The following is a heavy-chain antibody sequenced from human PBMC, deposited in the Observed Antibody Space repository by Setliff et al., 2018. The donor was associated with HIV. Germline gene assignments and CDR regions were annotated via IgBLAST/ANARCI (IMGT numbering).Heavy chain of an antibody. D-gene: IGHD6-13*01. V-gene: IGHV4-31*03. CDR3: ARLRGSSTWYTGNWFDP. Sequence: PSETLSLTCTVSGASINSGGYYWSWIRQHPGNGLEWIAYIYYSGITYYNPSLKSRVTISVDTSKNQFSLRLSSVTAADTAVYYCARLRGSSTWYTGNWFDPWGQGTLVTVSS. CDR1: GASINSGGYY. J-gene: IGHJ5*02. CDR2: IYYSGIT.